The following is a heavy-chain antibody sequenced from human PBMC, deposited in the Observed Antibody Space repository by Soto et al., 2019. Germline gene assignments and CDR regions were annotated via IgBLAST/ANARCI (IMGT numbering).Heavy chain of an antibody. CDR1: GYTFTSYG. J-gene: IGHJ6*02. V-gene: IGHV1-18*01. Sequence: QVQLVQSGAEVKKPGASVKVSCKASGYTFTSYGISWVRQAPGQGLEWMGWIRVYNGNTNYAQKLQGRVTMTTDTSTSTAYMELRSLRSDDTAVYYWAGSWFGESPRDYYYYGMDVWGQGTTVTVSS. D-gene: IGHD3-10*01. CDR3: AGSWFGESPRDYYYYGMDV. CDR2: IRVYNGNT.